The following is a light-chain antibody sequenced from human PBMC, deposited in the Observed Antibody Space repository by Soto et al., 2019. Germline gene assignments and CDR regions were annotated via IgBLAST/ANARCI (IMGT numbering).Light chain of an antibody. Sequence: IVLTQSPATLSLSPGERATLSCSANQSINNYLAWFQQKPGQAPRLLIYEASTRAAGIPARFSGSGSGTDFTLTISSLEPEDFAVYYCQQRSNWPPFSFGQGTKLEIK. CDR2: EAS. V-gene: IGKV3-11*01. CDR3: QQRSNWPPFS. CDR1: QSINNY. J-gene: IGKJ2*03.